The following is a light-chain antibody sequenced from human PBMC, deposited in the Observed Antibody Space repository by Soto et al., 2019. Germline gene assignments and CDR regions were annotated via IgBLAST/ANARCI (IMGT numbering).Light chain of an antibody. Sequence: DIQMTQSPSSVSASVGDRVTITCRASQPISSWLAWYQQKPGEAPKLLIFAASTLQSGVPSRFSGRGDGTHFTLTISSLQPEDSAIYYCQLANSFPTFGGGTRVDLK. J-gene: IGKJ4*01. CDR3: QLANSFPT. CDR1: QPISSW. V-gene: IGKV1-12*01. CDR2: AAS.